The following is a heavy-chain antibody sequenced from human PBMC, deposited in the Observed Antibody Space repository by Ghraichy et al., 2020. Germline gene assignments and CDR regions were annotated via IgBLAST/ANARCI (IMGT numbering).Heavy chain of an antibody. J-gene: IGHJ6*02. D-gene: IGHD5-18*01. CDR3: AGRPYVGYIYGPSRYGMDV. V-gene: IGHV4-34*01. CDR2: INHSGST. Sequence: SETLSLTCGVYGGSFSAYYWSWIRQPPGKGLEWIGEINHSGSTNYNPSLKSRVTISVDTSKNQFSLNLNSVTAADTAVYYCAGRPYVGYIYGPSRYGMDVWGQGTTVSDSS. CDR1: GGSFSAYY.